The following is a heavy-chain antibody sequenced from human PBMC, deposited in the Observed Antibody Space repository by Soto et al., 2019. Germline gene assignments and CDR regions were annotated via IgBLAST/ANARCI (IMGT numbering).Heavy chain of an antibody. CDR3: ATPPGSGYTHN. Sequence: GGSLRLSCAASGFTFRNYDMTWVRQAPGKGLEWVSTISGSGSSTYYADSVKGRFTVSRDNSKSTLYLQMNSLRAEDTAIYYCATPPGSGYTHNWGQGTLVTVSS. J-gene: IGHJ4*02. V-gene: IGHV3-23*01. CDR1: GFTFRNYD. CDR2: ISGSGSST. D-gene: IGHD3-3*01.